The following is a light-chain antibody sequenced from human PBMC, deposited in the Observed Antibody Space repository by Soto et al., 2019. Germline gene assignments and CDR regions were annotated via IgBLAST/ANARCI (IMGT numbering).Light chain of an antibody. CDR2: YDS. Sequence: SYELTQPPSVSVXXXXTAXXXXXGXNIGSKSVHWYQQKPGQAPVLVIYYDSDRPSGIPERFSGSNSGNTATLTISRVEAGDEADYYCQVWDSSSDHVVFGGGTKLTVL. CDR1: NIGSKS. V-gene: IGLV3-21*04. CDR3: QVWDSSSDHVV. J-gene: IGLJ2*01.